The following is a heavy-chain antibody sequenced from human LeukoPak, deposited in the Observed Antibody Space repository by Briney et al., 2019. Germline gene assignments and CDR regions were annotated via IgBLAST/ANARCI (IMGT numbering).Heavy chain of an antibody. CDR2: INPNSGNT. CDR1: GYTFTSYD. CDR3: AGYGEYWDWYFDL. Sequence: ASVKVSCKASGYTFTSYDINWVRQATGQGLEWMGWINPNSGNTGYAQKFQGRVTITRNTSISTAYMELSSLRSEDTAVYYCAGYGEYWDWYFDLWGRGTPVTVSP. V-gene: IGHV1-8*03. D-gene: IGHD4-17*01. J-gene: IGHJ2*01.